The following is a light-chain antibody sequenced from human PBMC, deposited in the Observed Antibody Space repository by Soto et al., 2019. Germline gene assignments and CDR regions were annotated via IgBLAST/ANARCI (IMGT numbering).Light chain of an antibody. CDR3: QQYNNWPPLT. CDR1: QSISRN. Sequence: ITMIPSSAFLSVSPGEIATLCCRVSQSISRNLAWYQQKPGQAPRLLIYAASTRATGLPARFSGSGSGTEFTLTISSLQSEDFAVYYCQQYNNWPPLTFGGGTKVDIK. J-gene: IGKJ4*01. V-gene: IGKV3-15*01. CDR2: AAS.